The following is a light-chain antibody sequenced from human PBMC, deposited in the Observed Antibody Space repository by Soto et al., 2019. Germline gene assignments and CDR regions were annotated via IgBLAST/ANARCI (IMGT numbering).Light chain of an antibody. CDR2: GAS. CDR3: QQYSSSSRT. Sequence: DIVLTQSPGTLPLSPGERATLSCRASQSVSSYLAWYQQKPGQAPRLLIYGASSRATGIPDRFSGGGSGTDFTRTISRLEPEDFAVYYCQQYSSSSRTFGQGTKVEVK. CDR1: QSVSSY. J-gene: IGKJ1*01. V-gene: IGKV3-20*01.